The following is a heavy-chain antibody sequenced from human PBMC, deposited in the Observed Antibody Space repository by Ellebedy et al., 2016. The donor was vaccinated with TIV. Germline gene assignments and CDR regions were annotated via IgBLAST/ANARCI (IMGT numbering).Heavy chain of an antibody. CDR1: GFTFSSYS. D-gene: IGHD3-10*01. CDR3: ARGYSFGMDV. CDR2: IRYDGSYN. V-gene: IGHV3-30*02. J-gene: IGHJ6*02. Sequence: PGGSLRLSCAASGFTFSSYSMQWVRQAPGKGLEWVAFIRYDGSYNSHADSVKGRFTISRDNSKNTLYLQMKSLRTEDTAVFYCARGYSFGMDVWGQGTTVAVSS.